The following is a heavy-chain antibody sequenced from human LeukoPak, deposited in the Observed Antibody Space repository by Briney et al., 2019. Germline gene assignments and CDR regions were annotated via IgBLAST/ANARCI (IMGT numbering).Heavy chain of an antibody. Sequence: GGSLRLSCAASGFTFSSYDMHWVRQAPGKGLEWVAFIRYDGSNKYYADSVKGRFTISRDNSKNTLYLQMNSLRAEDTAVYYCSRDRHCIGSTCYGLWGQGTRVTVSS. CDR3: SRDRHCIGSTCYGL. CDR1: GFTFSSYD. J-gene: IGHJ4*02. V-gene: IGHV3-30*02. D-gene: IGHD2-2*01. CDR2: IRYDGSNK.